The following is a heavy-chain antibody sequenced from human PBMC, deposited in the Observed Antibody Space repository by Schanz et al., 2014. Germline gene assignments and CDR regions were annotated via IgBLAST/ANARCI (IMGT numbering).Heavy chain of an antibody. D-gene: IGHD3-10*01. CDR2: IKRDGSEK. CDR3: AKGRFGELSAFDI. Sequence: EVQLVDSGGGLVQPGGSLRLSCAASGFSFSDHAMDWVRQAAGKGLEWVANIKRDGSEKNYLDSVKGRFTISRDNSKNTLYLQMNSLRAEDTAVYYCAKGRFGELSAFDIWGQGTMVTVSS. J-gene: IGHJ3*02. V-gene: IGHV3-7*03. CDR1: GFSFSDHA.